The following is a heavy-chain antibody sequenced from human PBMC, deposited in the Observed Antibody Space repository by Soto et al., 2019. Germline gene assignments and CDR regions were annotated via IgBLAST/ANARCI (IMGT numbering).Heavy chain of an antibody. CDR3: ARAPSGSYPEFDY. V-gene: IGHV3-30-3*01. CDR2: ITYDGTNQ. J-gene: IGHJ4*02. Sequence: GSLRLSCAASGFTFRSYTMHWVRQAPGKGLEWVGVITYDGTNQYYADSVKGRFTISRDNSRNTLYLQMNSLRPDDTAVYYCARAPSGSYPEFDYWGQGTLVTVSS. D-gene: IGHD1-26*01. CDR1: GFTFRSYT.